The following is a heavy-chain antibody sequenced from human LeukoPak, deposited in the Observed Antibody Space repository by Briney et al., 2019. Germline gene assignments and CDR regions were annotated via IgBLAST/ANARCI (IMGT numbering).Heavy chain of an antibody. Sequence: ASVKVSCKASGYTFTSYYIHWVRQAPGQGLEWMGRIHPNSGDTIYAQKFQGRVTMTRDTSIHTAYMELGSLTSDDTAIYYCARDLSGPNPLDYWGQGTLVTVTS. CDR2: IHPNSGDT. CDR3: ARDLSGPNPLDY. V-gene: IGHV1-2*06. CDR1: GYTFTSYY. J-gene: IGHJ4*02.